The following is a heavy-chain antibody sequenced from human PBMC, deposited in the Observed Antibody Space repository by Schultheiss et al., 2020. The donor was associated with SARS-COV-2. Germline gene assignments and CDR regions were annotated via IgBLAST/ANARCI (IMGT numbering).Heavy chain of an antibody. CDR3: ARARRGYSYGYYYYYGMDV. Sequence: SQTLSLTCTVSGYSISSGYYWGWIRQPPGKGLEWIGYIYYSGSTNYNPSLKSRVTISVDTSKNQFSLKLSSVTAADTAVYYCARARRGYSYGYYYYYGMDVWGQGTTVTVSS. CDR1: GYSISSGYY. CDR2: IYYSGST. D-gene: IGHD5-18*01. J-gene: IGHJ6*02. V-gene: IGHV4-38-2*02.